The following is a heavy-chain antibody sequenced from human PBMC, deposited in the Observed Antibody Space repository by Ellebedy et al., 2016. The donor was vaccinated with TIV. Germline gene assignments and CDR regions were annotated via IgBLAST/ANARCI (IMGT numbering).Heavy chain of an antibody. D-gene: IGHD1-20*01. J-gene: IGHJ3*02. CDR1: GFTVSNKY. V-gene: IGHV3-53*01. CDR3: VRVGDTWKERFAFHI. CDR2: IYDGGVT. Sequence: PGGSLRLSCAASGFTVSNKYMNWVRQAPGKGLEWVSVIYDGGVTYYGDSVKGRFTISRDNTKNTVYLQMNSLRAEDTAVYYCVRVGDTWKERFAFHIWGQGTMVTVSS.